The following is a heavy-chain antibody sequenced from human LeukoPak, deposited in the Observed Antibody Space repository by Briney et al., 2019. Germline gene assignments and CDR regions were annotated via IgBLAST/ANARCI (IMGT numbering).Heavy chain of an antibody. D-gene: IGHD1-1*01. CDR3: ARGASGTTSWFDS. J-gene: IGHJ5*01. Sequence: ASVKVSCKASGYTFTTYAVHWVRRAPGRRLEWMGWIDAGNGNTKYSQKFQGRVTITRDTSASTTYMELSSLRSEDTTVYYCARGASGTTSWFDSWGQGTLVTVSS. CDR1: GYTFTTYA. CDR2: IDAGNGNT. V-gene: IGHV1-3*01.